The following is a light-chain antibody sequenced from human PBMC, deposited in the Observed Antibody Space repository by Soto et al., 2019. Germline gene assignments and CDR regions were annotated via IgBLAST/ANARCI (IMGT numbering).Light chain of an antibody. Sequence: QSALTQPASVSGSPGQSITMSCTGTSSDVGGYNYVSWYQQHPGKAPKLMIYEVSNRPSGVSNRFSGSKSGNTASLTISGLQAEDEADYYCSSYTISSTVVFGGGTKVTVL. CDR2: EVS. CDR1: SSDVGGYNY. CDR3: SSYTISSTVV. J-gene: IGLJ2*01. V-gene: IGLV2-14*03.